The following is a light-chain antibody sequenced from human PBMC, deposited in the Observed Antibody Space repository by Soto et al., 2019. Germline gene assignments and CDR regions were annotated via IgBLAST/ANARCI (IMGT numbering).Light chain of an antibody. CDR3: MQALQTPPYT. J-gene: IGKJ2*01. Sequence: DIVMTQSPLSLPVTPGEPASISRRSSQSLLHSNGYNYLDWYLQKPGQSPQLLIYLGSNRASGVPDRFSGSGSGTDFTLKISRVEAEDVGVYYCMQALQTPPYTFGQGTKLAIK. CDR1: QSLLHSNGYNY. CDR2: LGS. V-gene: IGKV2-28*01.